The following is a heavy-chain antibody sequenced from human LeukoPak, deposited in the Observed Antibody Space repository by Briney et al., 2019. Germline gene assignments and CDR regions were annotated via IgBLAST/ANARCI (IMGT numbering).Heavy chain of an antibody. D-gene: IGHD3-9*01. Sequence: GASVTVSCKASGYTFTTYGINWMRQAPGQGLEWMGWISAYSGHTNYVQKFQGRVTMTTDTSTTTAYLEMRSLRSDDTADYYCARDYDDSSRCFGYWGQGTLVTVSS. J-gene: IGHJ4*02. CDR1: GYTFTTYG. CDR3: ARDYDDSSRCFGY. V-gene: IGHV1-18*01. CDR2: ISAYSGHT.